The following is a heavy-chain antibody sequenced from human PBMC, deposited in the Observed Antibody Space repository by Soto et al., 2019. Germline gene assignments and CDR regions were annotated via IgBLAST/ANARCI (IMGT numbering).Heavy chain of an antibody. V-gene: IGHV4-34*01. J-gene: IGHJ5*02. Sequence: SETLSLTCAVYGGSFSGYYWSWIRQPPGKGLEWIGEINHSGSTNYNPSLKSRVTISVDTSKNQFSLKLSSVTAADTAVYYCARLEYSGNWFDPWGQGTLVTVSS. CDR2: INHSGST. D-gene: IGHD6-6*01. CDR3: ARLEYSGNWFDP. CDR1: GGSFSGYY.